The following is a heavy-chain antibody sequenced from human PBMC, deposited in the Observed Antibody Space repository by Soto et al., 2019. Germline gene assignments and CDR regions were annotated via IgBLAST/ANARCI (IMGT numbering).Heavy chain of an antibody. CDR2: ISAYNGNS. Sequence: ASVKVSCKASGYSFSNFGVTWVRQAPGQGLEWMGWISAYNGNSNYAQKLQGRVTMTTDTSTSTAYMELRSLRSDDTAVYYCARSGSGSYYKSSGYYYMDVWGKGTTVT. J-gene: IGHJ6*03. V-gene: IGHV1-18*01. CDR3: ARSGSGSYYKSSGYYYMDV. D-gene: IGHD3-10*01. CDR1: GYSFSNFG.